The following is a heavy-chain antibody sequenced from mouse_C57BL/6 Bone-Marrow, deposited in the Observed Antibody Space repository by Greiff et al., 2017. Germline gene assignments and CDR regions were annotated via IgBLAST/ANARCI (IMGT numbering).Heavy chain of an antibody. CDR2: INPSNGGT. V-gene: IGHV1-53*01. CDR1: GYTFTSYW. CDR3: ARITTVVATRYARDY. J-gene: IGHJ4*01. D-gene: IGHD1-1*01. Sequence: VQLQQPGTELVKPGASVKLSCKASGYTFTSYWMHWVKQRPGQGLEWIGNINPSNGGTNYNEKFKSKATLTVDKSSSTAYMQLSSLTSEDSAVYYCARITTVVATRYARDYWGQGTSVTVSS.